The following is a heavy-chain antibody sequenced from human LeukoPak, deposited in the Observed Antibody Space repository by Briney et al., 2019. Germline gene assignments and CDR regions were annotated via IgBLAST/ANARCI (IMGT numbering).Heavy chain of an antibody. CDR2: PSGSGDST. V-gene: IGHV3-23*01. D-gene: IGHD5-24*01. CDR1: GFTSRDYG. Sequence: GGSLRLSCAGSGFTSRDYGMSWVRQAPGKGLEWVSAPSGSGDSTYYADSVKGRFTISRDNSRNTLYLQMNSLRADDTAVYYCAKSNGYNFEAFDMWGQGAMVTVSS. J-gene: IGHJ3*02. CDR3: AKSNGYNFEAFDM.